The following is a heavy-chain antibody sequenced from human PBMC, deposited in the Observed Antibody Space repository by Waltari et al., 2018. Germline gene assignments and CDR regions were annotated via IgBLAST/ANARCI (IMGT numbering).Heavy chain of an antibody. CDR2: INAGNGNT. CDR1: GYTFTSYA. V-gene: IGHV1-3*01. D-gene: IGHD3-10*01. Sequence: QVQLVQSGAEVRKHGASVKVSGRASGYTFTSYARHWVRQAPGQRLGWMGWINAGNGNTKYSQKFQGRVTITRDTSASTAYMELSSLRSEDTAVYYCARVPYYYGSAFDYWGQGTLVTVSS. J-gene: IGHJ4*02. CDR3: ARVPYYYGSAFDY.